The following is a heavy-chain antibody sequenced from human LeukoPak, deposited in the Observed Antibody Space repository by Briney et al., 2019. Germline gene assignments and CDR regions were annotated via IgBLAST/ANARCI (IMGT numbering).Heavy chain of an antibody. V-gene: IGHV4-34*01. J-gene: IGHJ4*02. D-gene: IGHD6-13*01. CDR3: ARMGIAAAGTGDIFDY. CDR2: INHSGST. CDR1: GGSFRGYY. Sequence: PSETLSLTCAVYGGSFRGYYWSWIRQPPGKGLEWIGEINHSGSTNYNPSLKSRVTISVDTSKNQFSLKLSSVTAADTAVYYCARMGIAAAGTGDIFDYWGQGTLVTVSS.